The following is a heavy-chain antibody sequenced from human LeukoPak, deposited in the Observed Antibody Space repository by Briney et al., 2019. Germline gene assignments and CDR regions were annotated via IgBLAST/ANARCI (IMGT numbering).Heavy chain of an antibody. V-gene: IGHV3-48*01. CDR3: AREVPAYCSSTSCYQH. CDR1: GFTFSSYT. CDR2: ISTVGSTI. D-gene: IGHD2-2*01. Sequence: GGSLRLSCVASGFTFSSYTMNWVRQAPGKGLDWVSYISTVGSTIHYADSVKGRFTISRDNAKNSLYLQMSNLRAEDTAVYYCAREVPAYCSSTSCYQHWGQGTLVTVSS. J-gene: IGHJ1*01.